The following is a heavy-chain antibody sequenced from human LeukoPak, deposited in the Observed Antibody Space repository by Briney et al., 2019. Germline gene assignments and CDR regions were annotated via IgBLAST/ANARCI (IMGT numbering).Heavy chain of an antibody. CDR1: GFTFSTYA. J-gene: IGHJ4*02. CDR2: MSFDVNNK. Sequence: GGSLRLSCVTSGFTFSTYAFHWVRQAPGKGLEWVATMSFDVNNKYYADSVRGRFTISRDNSRNTLYLQMNSLRAEDTAVHSCARGYCTSSSCYNDYWGQGTLVTVSS. CDR3: ARGYCTSSSCYNDY. D-gene: IGHD2-2*02. V-gene: IGHV3-30*04.